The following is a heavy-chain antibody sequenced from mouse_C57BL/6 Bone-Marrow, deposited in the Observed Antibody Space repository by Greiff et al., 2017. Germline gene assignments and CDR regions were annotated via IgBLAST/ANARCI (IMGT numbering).Heavy chain of an antibody. Sequence: EVQGVESGGGLVKPGGSLKLSCAASGFTFSSYAMSWVRQTPEKRLEWVATISDGGSYTYYPDNVKGRFTISRDNAKNNLYLQMSHLKSEDTAMYYCARDGDPMDYWGQGTSVTVSS. CDR1: GFTFSSYA. CDR2: ISDGGSYT. CDR3: ARDGDPMDY. V-gene: IGHV5-4*01. J-gene: IGHJ4*01.